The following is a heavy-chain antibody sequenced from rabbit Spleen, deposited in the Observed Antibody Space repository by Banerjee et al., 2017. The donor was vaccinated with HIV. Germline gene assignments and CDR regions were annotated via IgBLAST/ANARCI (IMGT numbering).Heavy chain of an antibody. J-gene: IGHJ4*01. CDR3: ARTGYAGYGYDL. Sequence: QEQLVESGGGLVQPGESLKLSCNASGIDFTNYGFSWVRQAPGKGPEWIAYIYPNYYITDYASWVNGRFTISLDNAQNTVFLQMTSLTAADTATYLCARTGYAGYGYDLWGPGTLVTVS. D-gene: IGHD6-1*01. CDR2: IYPNYYIT. CDR1: GIDFTNYG. V-gene: IGHV1S47*01.